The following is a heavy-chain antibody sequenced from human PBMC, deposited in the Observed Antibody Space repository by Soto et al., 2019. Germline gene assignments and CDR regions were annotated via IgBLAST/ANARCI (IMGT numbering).Heavy chain of an antibody. V-gene: IGHV3-23*01. CDR1: GFTFSTYA. CDR3: AKQRADYGSGSDTYYFDF. J-gene: IGHJ4*01. D-gene: IGHD3-10*01. CDR2: LSGSGVTT. Sequence: EVRLLESGGGLVQPGGSLRLSCSTSGFTFSTYAMNWVRQAPGKGLEWVSALSGSGVTTYYAASVRGRFTISRDNSKNTLFLQMNSLRAEDTALYYCAKQRADYGSGSDTYYFDFWGHGTLVTVSS.